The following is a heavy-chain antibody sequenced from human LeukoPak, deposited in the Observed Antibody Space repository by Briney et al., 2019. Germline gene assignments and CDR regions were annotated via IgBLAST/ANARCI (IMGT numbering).Heavy chain of an antibody. D-gene: IGHD6-13*01. Sequence: PGGSLRLSCAASGFTVSSNYMSWVRQAPGKGLEWVSVIYSGGSTYYADSVKGRFTISRDNSKNTLYLQMNSLRAEDTAMYYCARDNRRAEAGLDYWGQGTLFTVSS. J-gene: IGHJ4*02. V-gene: IGHV3-53*01. CDR1: GFTVSSNY. CDR2: IYSGGST. CDR3: ARDNRRAEAGLDY.